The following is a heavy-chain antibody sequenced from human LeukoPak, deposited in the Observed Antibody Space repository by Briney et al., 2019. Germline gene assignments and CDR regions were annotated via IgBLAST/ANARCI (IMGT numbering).Heavy chain of an antibody. CDR2: ISSNGGST. CDR3: ARVGHIVVVTAPLDY. D-gene: IGHD2-21*02. V-gene: IGHV3-64*01. CDR1: GFTFSSYA. Sequence: GALRLSCAASGFTFSSYAMHWVRQAPGKGLEYVSAISSNGGSTYYANSVKGRFTISRDNSKNTLYLQMGSLRAEDMAVYYCARVGHIVVVTAPLDYWGQGTLVTVSS. J-gene: IGHJ4*02.